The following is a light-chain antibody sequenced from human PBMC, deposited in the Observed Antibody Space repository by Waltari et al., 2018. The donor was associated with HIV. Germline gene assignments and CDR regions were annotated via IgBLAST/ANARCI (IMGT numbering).Light chain of an antibody. J-gene: IGLJ2*01. V-gene: IGLV1-44*01. CDR2: SNN. CDR3: ATWDDSLNGPV. Sequence: QSVLTQPPSASGTPGQRVTIPCSGSGSNLGSNTVNWYQQLPGTAPKLLIYSNNQRPSGVPDRSSGSKSGTSASLAISGLQSEVEADYYCATWDDSLNGPVFGGGTQLTVL. CDR1: GSNLGSNT.